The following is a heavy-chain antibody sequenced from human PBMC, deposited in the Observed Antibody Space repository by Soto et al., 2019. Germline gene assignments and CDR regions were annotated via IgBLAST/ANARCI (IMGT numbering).Heavy chain of an antibody. CDR1: GGSISSYY. J-gene: IGHJ5*01. CDR3: ARRRGGSSNCDS. CDR2: THYSGST. V-gene: IGHV4-59*08. Sequence: SETLSLTCTVSGGSISSYYWSWIRQPPGKGLEWIGNTHYSGSTNYNPSLKSRVTMSLDSSKNQVSLSLSSVTAADTAVYYCARRRGGSSNCDSWGQGTLVTVSS. D-gene: IGHD6-6*01.